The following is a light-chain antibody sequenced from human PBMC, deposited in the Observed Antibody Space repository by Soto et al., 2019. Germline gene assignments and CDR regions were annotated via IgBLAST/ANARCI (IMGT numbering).Light chain of an antibody. CDR2: DVS. CDR1: SSDVGGYNY. CDR3: SSYTSSSTYV. J-gene: IGLJ1*01. Sequence: QSVLTQPASVSGSPGEGIAISCTGTSSDVGGYNYVSWYQQHPGKAPKLMVYDVSNRPSGVSNRFSGSKSGNTASPTISGLQAEDEAAYYCSSYTSSSTYVFGTGPNRTVL. V-gene: IGLV2-14*01.